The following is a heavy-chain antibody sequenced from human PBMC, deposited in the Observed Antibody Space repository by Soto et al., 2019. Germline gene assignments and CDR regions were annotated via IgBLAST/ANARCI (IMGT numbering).Heavy chain of an antibody. CDR1: GASISSYY. Sequence: QVQLQESGPRLVKSSETLSLTCNVSGASISSYYWSWIRQAPGKGLEWIGYIYYSGTTNYNPSLKSRVTISVDTSKNQFSLKLSSVTAADTAVYFCGRHDSSGWYGRYFDYWGQGILVTVSS. CDR2: IYYSGTT. CDR3: GRHDSSGWYGRYFDY. J-gene: IGHJ4*02. V-gene: IGHV4-59*08. D-gene: IGHD6-19*01.